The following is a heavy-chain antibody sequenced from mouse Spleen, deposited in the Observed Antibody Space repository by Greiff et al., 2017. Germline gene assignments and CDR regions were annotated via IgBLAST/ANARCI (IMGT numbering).Heavy chain of an antibody. Sequence: QVQLQQPGAELVKPGASVKLSCKASGYTFTSYWMHWVKQRPGQGLEWIGRIDPNSGGTKYNEKFKSKATLTVDKPSSTAYMQLSSLTSEDSAVYYCARDGSYYSYDEAWFAYWGQGTLVTVSA. V-gene: IGHV1-72*01. J-gene: IGHJ3*01. CDR3: ARDGSYYSYDEAWFAY. CDR2: IDPNSGGT. CDR1: GYTFTSYW. D-gene: IGHD2-12*01.